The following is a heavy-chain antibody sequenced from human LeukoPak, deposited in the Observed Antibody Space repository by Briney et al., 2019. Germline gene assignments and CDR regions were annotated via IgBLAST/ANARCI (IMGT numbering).Heavy chain of an antibody. J-gene: IGHJ6*02. V-gene: IGHV3-21*06. CDR2: ISSSSRYI. CDR3: AREPYSYYGMDV. Sequence: GGSLRLSCAASGFTFSSYSINWVRQAPGKGLEWVSSISSSSRYIYYADSVEGRFTISRDNAKNSLFLQMNSLRAEDTAVYYCAREPYSYYGMDVWGQGTTVTVSS. CDR1: GFTFSSYS.